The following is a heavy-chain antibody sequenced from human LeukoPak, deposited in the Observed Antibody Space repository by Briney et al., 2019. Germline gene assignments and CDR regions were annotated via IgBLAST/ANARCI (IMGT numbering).Heavy chain of an antibody. CDR2: INPSGGST. CDR1: GYTFTSYY. V-gene: IGHV1-46*01. D-gene: IGHD3-10*01. CDR3: ASQRGDNYYYYYYMDV. Sequence: GASVKVSCKASGYTFTSYYMHWVRQAPGQGLEWMGIINPSGGSTSYAQKFQGRVTMTRDMSTSTVYMELSGLRSEDTAVYYCASQRGDNYYYYYYMDVWGKGTTVTVSS. J-gene: IGHJ6*03.